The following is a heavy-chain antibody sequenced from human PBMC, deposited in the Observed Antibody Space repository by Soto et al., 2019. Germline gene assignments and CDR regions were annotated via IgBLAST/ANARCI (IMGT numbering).Heavy chain of an antibody. CDR1: GFTVSSNY. J-gene: IGHJ6*03. Sequence: GGSLRLSCAASGFTVSSNYMSWVRQAPGKGLEWVSVIYSGGSTYYADSVKGRFTISRDNSKNTLYLQMNSLRAEDTAVYYCARYQHLRYYYYYMDVWGKGTTVTVSS. V-gene: IGHV3-66*01. CDR2: IYSGGST. D-gene: IGHD2-2*01. CDR3: ARYQHLRYYYYYMDV.